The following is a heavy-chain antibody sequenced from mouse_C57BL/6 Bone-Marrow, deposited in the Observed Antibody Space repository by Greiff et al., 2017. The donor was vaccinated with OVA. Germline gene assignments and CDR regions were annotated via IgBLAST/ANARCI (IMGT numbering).Heavy chain of an antibody. Sequence: QVQLKQSGPELVKPGASVKISCKASGYAFSSSWMNWVKQRPGKGLEWIGRIYPGDGDTNYNGKFKGKATLTADKSSSTAYMQLSSLTSEDSAVYFCARMDDYDDAMDYWGQGTSVTVSS. D-gene: IGHD2-4*01. CDR2: IYPGDGDT. CDR1: GYAFSSSW. CDR3: ARMDDYDDAMDY. V-gene: IGHV1-82*01. J-gene: IGHJ4*01.